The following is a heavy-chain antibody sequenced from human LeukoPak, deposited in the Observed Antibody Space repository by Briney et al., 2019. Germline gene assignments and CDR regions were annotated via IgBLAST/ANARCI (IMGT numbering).Heavy chain of an antibody. J-gene: IGHJ5*02. Sequence: GGSLRLSCAASGFTFSSYSMNWVRQAPGKGLEWVSSISSSSSYIYYADSVKGRFTISRDDAKNSLYLQMNSLRAEDTAVYYCARDHCSSTSCFVSWFDPWGQGTLVTVSS. CDR2: ISSSSSYI. V-gene: IGHV3-21*01. CDR3: ARDHCSSTSCFVSWFDP. CDR1: GFTFSSYS. D-gene: IGHD2-2*01.